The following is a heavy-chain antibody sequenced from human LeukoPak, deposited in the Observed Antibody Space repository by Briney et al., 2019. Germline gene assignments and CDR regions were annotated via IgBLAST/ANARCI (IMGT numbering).Heavy chain of an antibody. D-gene: IGHD2-15*01. CDR1: GFTFSSYG. V-gene: IGHV3-23*01. Sequence: GGSLRLSCAASGFTFSSYGMHWVRQAPGKGLEWVSGISNSGDSTYYADSVKGRFTISRDYTRKTVDLQMNSLRADDTAVYYCAKERCSAGSCNSTPDYWGQGTPVTVSS. CDR3: AKERCSAGSCNSTPDY. J-gene: IGHJ4*02. CDR2: ISNSGDST.